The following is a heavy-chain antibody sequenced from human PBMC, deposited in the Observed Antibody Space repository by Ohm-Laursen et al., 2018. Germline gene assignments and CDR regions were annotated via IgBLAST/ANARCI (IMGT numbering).Heavy chain of an antibody. Sequence: SLRLSCAASGFTFSSYGMHWVRQAPGKGLEWVAVIWHDGSNKYYADSVKGRFTISRDNSKNTLYLQMNSLRAEDTAVYYCARRPYSGSYANWYFDLWGRGTLVTVSS. CDR1: GFTFSSYG. CDR2: IWHDGSNK. D-gene: IGHD1-26*01. V-gene: IGHV3-33*01. CDR3: ARRPYSGSYANWYFDL. J-gene: IGHJ2*01.